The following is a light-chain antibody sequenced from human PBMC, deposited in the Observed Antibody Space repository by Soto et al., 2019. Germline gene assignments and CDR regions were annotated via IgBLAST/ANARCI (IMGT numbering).Light chain of an antibody. Sequence: QSVLTQPPSASGTPGQRVTISCSGSSSNIGSNYVYWYQQLPGTAPKLLSYRNNQRPSGVPDRFSGSKSGTSASLAISGLRSEDEADYYCAAWDARLSAHVVFGGGTQLTVL. CDR2: RNN. CDR3: AAWDARLSAHVV. J-gene: IGLJ2*01. CDR1: SSNIGSNY. V-gene: IGLV1-47*01.